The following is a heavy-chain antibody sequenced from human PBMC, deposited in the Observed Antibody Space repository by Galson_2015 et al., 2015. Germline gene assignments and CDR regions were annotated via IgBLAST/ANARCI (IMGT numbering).Heavy chain of an antibody. Sequence: SLRLSCAASGFTFSNAWMSWVRQAPGKGLEWVGRIKSKTDGGTTDYAAPVKGRFTISRDDSKNTLYLQMNSLKTEDTAVYYCTTRDYGDHEDYWGQGTLVTVSS. J-gene: IGHJ4*02. V-gene: IGHV3-15*01. CDR3: TTRDYGDHEDY. CDR2: IKSKTDGGTT. D-gene: IGHD4-17*01. CDR1: GFTFSNAW.